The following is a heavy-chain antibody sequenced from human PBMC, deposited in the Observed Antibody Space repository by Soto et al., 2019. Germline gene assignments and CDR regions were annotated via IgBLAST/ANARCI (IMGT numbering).Heavy chain of an antibody. J-gene: IGHJ4*02. D-gene: IGHD3-22*01. CDR1: GFTFNIYA. Sequence: EVQLLESGGDLIQPGGSLRLSCAASGFTFNIYAMTWVRQAPGKGLEWVSAISRYGDFTYYADSVEGRFTISRDNSKHTLYFQMNSLRAEDTAGYYCAKDRYLDHDSRGYLFDNWGQGTLVTVSS. V-gene: IGHV3-23*01. CDR2: ISRYGDFT. CDR3: AKDRYLDHDSRGYLFDN.